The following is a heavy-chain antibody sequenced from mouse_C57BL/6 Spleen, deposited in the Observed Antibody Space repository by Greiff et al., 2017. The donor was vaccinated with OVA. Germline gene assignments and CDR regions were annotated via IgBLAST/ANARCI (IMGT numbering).Heavy chain of an antibody. CDR2: INPSNGGT. V-gene: IGHV1-53*01. CDR3: ARYRATVVARYFDV. J-gene: IGHJ1*03. Sequence: QVHLQQPGTELVKPGASVKLSCKASGYTFTSYWMHWVKQRPGQGLEWIGNINPSNGGTNYNEKFKSKATLTVDKSSSTAYMQLSSLTSEDSAVYYCARYRATVVARYFDVWGTGTTVTVSS. D-gene: IGHD1-1*01. CDR1: GYTFTSYW.